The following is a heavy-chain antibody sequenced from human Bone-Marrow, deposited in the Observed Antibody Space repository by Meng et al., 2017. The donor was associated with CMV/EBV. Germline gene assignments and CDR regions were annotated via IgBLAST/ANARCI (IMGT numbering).Heavy chain of an antibody. D-gene: IGHD2-2*01. V-gene: IGHV4-39*01. CDR1: GGSISSSSYY. Sequence: SETLSLTCTVSGGSISSSSYYWGWIRQPPGKGLEWIGSIYYSGSTYYNPSLKSRVTISVDTSKNQFSLKLSSVTAADTAVYYCARASGNYCSSTSCYLEEFDPWGQRTLVAASS. CDR2: IYYSGST. J-gene: IGHJ5*02. CDR3: ARASGNYCSSTSCYLEEFDP.